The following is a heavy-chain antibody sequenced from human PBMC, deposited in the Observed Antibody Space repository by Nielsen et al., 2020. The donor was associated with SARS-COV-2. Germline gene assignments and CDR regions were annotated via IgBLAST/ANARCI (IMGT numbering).Heavy chain of an antibody. Sequence: GESLKISCAASGFTFSSYWMSWVRQAPGKGLEWVANIKQDGSEKYYVDSAKGRFTISRDNAKNSLYLQMNSLRAEDTAVYYCAREMGSYSSSWPDAFDIWGQGTMVTVSS. J-gene: IGHJ3*02. V-gene: IGHV3-7*01. CDR2: IKQDGSEK. CDR3: AREMGSYSSSWPDAFDI. D-gene: IGHD6-13*01. CDR1: GFTFSSYW.